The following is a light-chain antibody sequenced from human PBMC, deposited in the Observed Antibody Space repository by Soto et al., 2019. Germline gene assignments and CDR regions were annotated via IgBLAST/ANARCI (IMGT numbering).Light chain of an antibody. V-gene: IGKV1-33*01. CDR1: QDISNY. J-gene: IGKJ5*01. CDR2: DAS. Sequence: DIQMTQSPSSLSASVGYRVPISFXASQDISNYLNWYQQKPGKAPKLLIYDASNLETGVPSRFSGSGSGTDFTFTISSLQPEDIATYYCQQYDNLSITFGQGTRLEIK. CDR3: QQYDNLSIT.